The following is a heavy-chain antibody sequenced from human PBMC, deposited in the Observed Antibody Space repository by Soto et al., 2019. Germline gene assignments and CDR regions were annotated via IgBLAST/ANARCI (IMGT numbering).Heavy chain of an antibody. V-gene: IGHV3-7*01. Sequence: GGSLSLSCAASGFTFSSFWMDWVRQAPGKGLEWVANISPDGSEKHYVGSVKGRFTISRDNAKNSLYLQMSSLTAEDSALYYCSRSLDSWGQGTRVTVSS. J-gene: IGHJ4*02. CDR3: SRSLDS. CDR1: GFTFSSFW. CDR2: ISPDGSEK.